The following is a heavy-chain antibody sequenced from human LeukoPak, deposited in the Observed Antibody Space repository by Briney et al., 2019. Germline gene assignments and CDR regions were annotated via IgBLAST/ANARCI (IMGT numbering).Heavy chain of an antibody. D-gene: IGHD2-2*02. CDR2: ISGNGYSI. CDR1: GFTFSSYA. Sequence: TGGSLRLSCAASGFTFSSYAMNWVRQAPGKGLEWVSSISGNGYSIYYADSVKGRFTISSDNSKNTLYLQMNSLRAEDTAVYYCAKDRGYCSSTSCYTTPILDYWGQGTLVTVSS. CDR3: AKDRGYCSSTSCYTTPILDY. V-gene: IGHV3-23*01. J-gene: IGHJ4*02.